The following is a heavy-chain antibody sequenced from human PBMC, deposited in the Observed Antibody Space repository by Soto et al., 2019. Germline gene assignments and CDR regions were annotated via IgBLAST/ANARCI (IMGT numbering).Heavy chain of an antibody. Sequence: PSETLCLTCTVSGGTVSSGSYYWSWIRQPPGKGLEWIGYIYYSGSTNYNPSLKSRVTISVDTSKNHFSLKLISVTTADTAVYFCAREGNLGRWIQPLDSWGQGTLVT. CDR1: GGTVSSGSYY. J-gene: IGHJ4*02. CDR2: IYYSGST. D-gene: IGHD2-2*03. CDR3: AREGNLGRWIQPLDS. V-gene: IGHV4-61*03.